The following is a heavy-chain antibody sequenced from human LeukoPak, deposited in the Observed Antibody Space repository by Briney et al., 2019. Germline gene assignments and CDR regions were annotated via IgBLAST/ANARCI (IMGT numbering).Heavy chain of an antibody. J-gene: IGHJ3*02. CDR1: GGSISGDH. CDR3: ARRNDFGI. Sequence: SETLSLTCTVSGGSISGDHWNWIRQPPGKGLEWIGYIYYSGNTNYNPSLKSRVTISVDTSKNEFSLKLNSVTAADTAVYYCARRNDFGIWGQGTMVTVSS. V-gene: IGHV4-59*08. CDR2: IYYSGNT.